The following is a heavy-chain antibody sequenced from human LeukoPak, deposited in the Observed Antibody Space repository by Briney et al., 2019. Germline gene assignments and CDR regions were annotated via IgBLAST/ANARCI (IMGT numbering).Heavy chain of an antibody. CDR1: GGTFSSYA. Sequence: ASVKVSCKASGGTFSSYAISWVRQAPGQGLEWMGRIIPIFGTANYAQKFQGRVTITTDESTSTAYMELSSLRSEDTAVYYCARDLIVGATTNAFDIWGQGTMVTVSS. V-gene: IGHV1-69*05. CDR2: IIPIFGTA. J-gene: IGHJ3*02. D-gene: IGHD1-26*01. CDR3: ARDLIVGATTNAFDI.